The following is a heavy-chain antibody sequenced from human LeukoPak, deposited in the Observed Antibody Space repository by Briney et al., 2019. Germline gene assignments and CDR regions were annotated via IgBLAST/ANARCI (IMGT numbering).Heavy chain of an antibody. J-gene: IGHJ4*02. CDR3: ARVSRQGLVDY. CDR1: GGSISSSSYY. CDR2: IYYSGST. V-gene: IGHV4-39*07. Sequence: SETLSLTCTVSGGSISSSSYYWGWIRQPPGKGLEWIGSIYYSGSTYYNPSLKSRVTISVDTSKNQFSLRLSSVTAADTAVYYCARVSRQGLVDYWGQGTLVTVSS. D-gene: IGHD6-25*01.